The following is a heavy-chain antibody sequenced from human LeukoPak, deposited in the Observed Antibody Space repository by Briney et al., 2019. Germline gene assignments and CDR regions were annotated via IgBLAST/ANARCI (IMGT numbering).Heavy chain of an antibody. Sequence: GGSLRLSCAASGFTFSNAWMSWVRQAPGKGLEWVGRIKSKTDGRTTDYAAPVKGRFTISRDDSKNTLYLQMNSLKTEDTAVYYCTTDLDCSSTSCSDYWGQGTLVTVSS. D-gene: IGHD2-2*01. V-gene: IGHV3-15*01. CDR3: TTDLDCSSTSCSDY. CDR1: GFTFSNAW. CDR2: IKSKTDGRTT. J-gene: IGHJ4*02.